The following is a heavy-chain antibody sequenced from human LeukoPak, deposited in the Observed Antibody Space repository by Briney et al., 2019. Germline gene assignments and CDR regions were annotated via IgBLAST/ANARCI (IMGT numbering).Heavy chain of an antibody. V-gene: IGHV6-1*01. D-gene: IGHD2-15*01. Sequence: SQTLSLTCAISGDSVSSNSAAWNWIRQSPSRGLEWLGRTYYRSKWYNDYAVSVRSRITINPDTSKNQFSLQLNSETPEDTAVYYCARERYCSGGSCYSLIGNYYYYYGMDVWGQGTTVTVSS. J-gene: IGHJ6*02. CDR2: TYYRSKWYN. CDR1: GDSVSSNSAA. CDR3: ARERYCSGGSCYSLIGNYYYYYGMDV.